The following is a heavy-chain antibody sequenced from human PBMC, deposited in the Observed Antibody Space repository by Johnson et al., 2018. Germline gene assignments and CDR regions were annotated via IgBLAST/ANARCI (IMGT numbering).Heavy chain of an antibody. CDR2: IRSKAYGGTT. CDR3: AKQREGGTSYMDV. CDR1: GIRFGDYA. J-gene: IGHJ6*04. V-gene: IGHV3-49*03. D-gene: IGHD1-26*01. Sequence: VQLVESGGGLVQPGRSLRLSCTASGIRFGDYAMSWFRQAPGKGLEWVGFIRSKAYGGTTGFAASVKGRFTISRDDSKSIAYLQMNSLKTEDTAVYYWAKQREGGTSYMDVWGKGTTVTVSS.